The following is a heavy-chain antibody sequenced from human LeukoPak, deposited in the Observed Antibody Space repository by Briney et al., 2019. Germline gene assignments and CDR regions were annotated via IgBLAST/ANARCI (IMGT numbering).Heavy chain of an antibody. J-gene: IGHJ5*02. V-gene: IGHV4-4*02. D-gene: IGHD1-26*01. CDR2: IYPSGST. Sequence: SETLSLTCAVSGDSLNSGNWWSWVRQPPGKGLEWIGEIYPSGSTNYNPSLKGRVTVSVDKSKNQFSLKLSSVTAADTAVYYCARGIIVGATWGENDNWFDPWGQGTLVTVSS. CDR1: GDSLNSGNW. CDR3: ARGIIVGATWGENDNWFDP.